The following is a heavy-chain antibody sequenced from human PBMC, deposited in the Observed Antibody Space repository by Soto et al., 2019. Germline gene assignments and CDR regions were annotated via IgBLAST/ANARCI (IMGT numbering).Heavy chain of an antibody. V-gene: IGHV1-69*01. D-gene: IGHD2-2*01. CDR3: ARSQGSSTSLEIYYYYYYGMDV. CDR1: GGTFSSYA. J-gene: IGHJ6*02. CDR2: IIPISGTA. Sequence: QVQLVQSGAEVKKPGSSVKVSCKASGGTFSSYAIIWVRQAPGQGLEWMGGIIPISGTAHYAQKFQGRVTITADESTSTAYMELSSLRSEDTAVYYCARSQGSSTSLEIYYYYYYGMDVWGQGTTVTVSS.